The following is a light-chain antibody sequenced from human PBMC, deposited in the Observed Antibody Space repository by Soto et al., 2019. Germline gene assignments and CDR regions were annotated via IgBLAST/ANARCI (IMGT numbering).Light chain of an antibody. J-gene: IGLJ1*01. Sequence: QSALTQPASVSGSLGQSITISCTGTSSDVGRYNYVSWYQQHPGRAPKLIIYEVTNRPSGVSDRFSGSKSGNVASLTISGLQAADEADYYCGSYTTTYVRIFGTGTKVTVL. CDR3: GSYTTTYVRI. CDR2: EVT. CDR1: SSDVGRYNY. V-gene: IGLV2-14*01.